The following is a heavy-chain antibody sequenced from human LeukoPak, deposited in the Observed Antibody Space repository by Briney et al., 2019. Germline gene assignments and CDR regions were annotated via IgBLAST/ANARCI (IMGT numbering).Heavy chain of an antibody. V-gene: IGHV4-59*08. Sequence: SETLSLTCTVSGGSVSSYYWSWIRQPPGKGLEWIGYIYYSGSTNYNPSLKSRVTISVDTSKNQFSLKLSSVTAADTAVYYCARRPAADWFDPWGQGNLVTVSS. J-gene: IGHJ5*02. CDR2: IYYSGST. CDR1: GGSVSSYY. D-gene: IGHD6-13*01. CDR3: ARRPAADWFDP.